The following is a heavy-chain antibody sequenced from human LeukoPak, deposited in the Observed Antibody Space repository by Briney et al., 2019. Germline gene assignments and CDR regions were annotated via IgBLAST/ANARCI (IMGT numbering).Heavy chain of an antibody. Sequence: GGSLRLSCAASGFAFSSSAMHWVRQSPGKGLEWLAILSFDGSQMFYADSVKGRFTLSRDNSRNTLYLQIHSLRFDDTAIYYCAKASITMVRGVIQQFDYWGQGTLVTVSS. V-gene: IGHV3-30*18. CDR2: LSFDGSQM. J-gene: IGHJ4*02. CDR3: AKASITMVRGVIQQFDY. D-gene: IGHD3-10*01. CDR1: GFAFSSSA.